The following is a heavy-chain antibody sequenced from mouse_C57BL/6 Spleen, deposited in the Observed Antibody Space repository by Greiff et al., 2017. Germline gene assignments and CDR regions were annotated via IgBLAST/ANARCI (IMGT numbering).Heavy chain of an antibody. CDR3: VIYYDYVAY. J-gene: IGHJ3*01. CDR2: IDPSDSYT. D-gene: IGHD2-4*01. CDR1: GYTFTSYW. V-gene: IGHV1-69*01. Sequence: VQLQQPGAELVMPGASVKLSCKASGYTFTSYWMHWVKQRPGQGLEWIGEIDPSDSYTNYNQKFKGKSTLTVDKSSSTAYMQLSSLTSEDSAVYYCVIYYDYVAYWGQGTLVTVSA.